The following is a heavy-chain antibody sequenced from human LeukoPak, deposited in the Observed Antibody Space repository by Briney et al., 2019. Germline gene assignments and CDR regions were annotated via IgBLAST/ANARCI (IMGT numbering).Heavy chain of an antibody. CDR3: AKRARYYYDSSGYYGY. Sequence: GGSLRLSCAASGFTFSSYAMSWVRQAPGKGLEWVSAISGSGGGTYYADSVKGRFTISRDNSKNTLYLQMNSLRAEDTAVYYCAKRARYYYDSSGYYGYWGQGTLVTVSS. D-gene: IGHD3-22*01. V-gene: IGHV3-23*01. CDR2: ISGSGGGT. CDR1: GFTFSSYA. J-gene: IGHJ4*02.